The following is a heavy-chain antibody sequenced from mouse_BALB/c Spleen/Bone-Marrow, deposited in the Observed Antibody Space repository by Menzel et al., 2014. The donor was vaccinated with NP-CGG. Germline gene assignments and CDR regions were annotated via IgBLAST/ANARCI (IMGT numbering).Heavy chain of an antibody. V-gene: IGHV14-4*02. J-gene: IGHJ3*01. Sequence: VQLQQSGAELVRSGASVKLSCTASGFNIKDYYMHWVKQRPEQGLEWIGWIDPENGDTEYAPKFQGKATMTADTSSNTAYLPLTSLTSEDTAVYYGTLYRFPPRWFAYWGEGTLVTLSA. CDR2: IDPENGDT. CDR1: GFNIKDYY. CDR3: TLYRFPPRWFAY.